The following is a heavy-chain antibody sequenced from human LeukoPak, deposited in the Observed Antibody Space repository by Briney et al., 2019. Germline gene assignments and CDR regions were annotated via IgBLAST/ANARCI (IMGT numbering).Heavy chain of an antibody. CDR1: GFTFSSYS. Sequence: GGSLRLSCAASGFTFSSYSMTWVRQAPGKGLEWVSSFTSSSRSIYYADSVKGRFTISRDNAKKSLYLQMNSLRAEGTAVYYCARDMGTMVRGVILHYWGQGTLVTVSS. CDR3: ARDMGTMVRGVILHY. CDR2: FTSSSRSI. J-gene: IGHJ4*02. D-gene: IGHD3-10*01. V-gene: IGHV3-21*01.